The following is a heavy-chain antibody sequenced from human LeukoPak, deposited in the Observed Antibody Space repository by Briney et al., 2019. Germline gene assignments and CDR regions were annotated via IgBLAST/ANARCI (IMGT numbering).Heavy chain of an antibody. CDR3: ATVASSSFPGDY. CDR1: GYTLTELS. V-gene: IGHV1-24*01. CDR2: FDPEDGET. D-gene: IGHD6-6*01. Sequence: VKVSCKVSGYTLTELSMHWVRQAPGKGLEWMGGFDPEDGETIYAQKFQGRVTMTEDTSTDTAYMEPSSLRSEDTAVYYCATVASSSFPGDYWGQGTLVTVSS. J-gene: IGHJ4*02.